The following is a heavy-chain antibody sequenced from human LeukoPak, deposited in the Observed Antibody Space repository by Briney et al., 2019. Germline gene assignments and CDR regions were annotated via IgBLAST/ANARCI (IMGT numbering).Heavy chain of an antibody. J-gene: IGHJ4*02. D-gene: IGHD6-13*01. CDR2: IYYSGST. CDR1: GGSISSYY. V-gene: IGHV4-59*01. Sequence: PSETLSLTCTVSGGSISSYYWSWIRQPPGKGLEWIGYIYYSGSTNYNPSLKSRVTISVETSKNEFSLKLRSVTAADTAVYYCARVTGYRIEDYFDYWGQGTLVSVSS. CDR3: ARVTGYRIEDYFDY.